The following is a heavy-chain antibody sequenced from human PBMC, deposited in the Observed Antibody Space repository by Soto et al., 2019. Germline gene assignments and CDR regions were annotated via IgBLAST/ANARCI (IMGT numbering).Heavy chain of an antibody. V-gene: IGHV4-31*03. D-gene: IGHD3-22*01. Sequence: VQLQESGPGLVKPSQTLSLTCTVSGGSVSSGGYYWTWIRQDPGKGLEWIGHIYFNGSTFYNPSLTSRVSISVDRSKNQFSLRLSSVTAADRAVYYCVRAPTYYFDSREVWGQGTLVAVSS. CDR2: IYFNGST. CDR1: GGSVSSGGYY. J-gene: IGHJ4*02. CDR3: VRAPTYYFDSREV.